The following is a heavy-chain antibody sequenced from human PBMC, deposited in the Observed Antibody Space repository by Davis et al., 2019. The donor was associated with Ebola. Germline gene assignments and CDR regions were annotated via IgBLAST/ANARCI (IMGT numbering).Heavy chain of an antibody. CDR1: GYTFTNYF. J-gene: IGHJ6*04. CDR2: INPGGGST. V-gene: IGHV1-46*01. D-gene: IGHD3-16*01. Sequence: AASVKVSCKASGYTFTNYFMHWVRHAPGQGLEWMGIINPGGGSTTYAQKFQGRVTMTSDTSTSTVYMELSSLRSEDTAVYYCARPDYAIHDGMDVWGTGTTVTVSS. CDR3: ARPDYAIHDGMDV.